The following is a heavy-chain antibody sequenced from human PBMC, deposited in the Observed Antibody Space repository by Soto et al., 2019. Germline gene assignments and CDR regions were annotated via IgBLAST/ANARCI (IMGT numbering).Heavy chain of an antibody. D-gene: IGHD3-9*01. V-gene: IGHV3-23*01. Sequence: GGSLRLSCTASGFTFTSYGMGWVRQAPGKGLQWVSTIRGDGGQTHYTDSVKGRFSISRDNSKNTVYLQMDSLRAEDTAMYFCARDVGLDSDDFFAYWGQGTQVTVS. J-gene: IGHJ4*02. CDR1: GFTFTSYG. CDR3: ARDVGLDSDDFFAY. CDR2: IRGDGGQT.